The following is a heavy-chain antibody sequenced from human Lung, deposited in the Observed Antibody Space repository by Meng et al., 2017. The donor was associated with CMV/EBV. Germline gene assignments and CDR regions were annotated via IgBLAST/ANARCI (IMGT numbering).Heavy chain of an antibody. D-gene: IGHD6-13*01. Sequence: SETLSLXXTVSGGSITTYSWSWIRQPPGKRLEWIGYILYSGSTNYNPSLRSRVTISVDTSKNQFSLKLSSVTAADTAVYHCARTLGSAVGMGLFDPWGRGXLVTVSS. J-gene: IGHJ5*02. CDR2: ILYSGST. V-gene: IGHV4-59*01. CDR1: GGSITTYS. CDR3: ARTLGSAVGMGLFDP.